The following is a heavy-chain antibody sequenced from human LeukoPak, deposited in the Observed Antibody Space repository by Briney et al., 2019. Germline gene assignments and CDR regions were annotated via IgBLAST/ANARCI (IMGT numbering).Heavy chain of an antibody. Sequence: SETLSLTCTVSGVSVSSGSYFWRWIRQPPGEGPQWIGYIYHDGSTNYSPSLRSRVSISVDTSKNQFSLKLSSVTTADTAVYFCATFFDFWFGPWGQGTQVTVSS. CDR1: GVSVSSGSYF. V-gene: IGHV4-61*01. CDR3: ATFFDFWFGP. D-gene: IGHD5/OR15-5a*01. CDR2: IYHDGST. J-gene: IGHJ5*02.